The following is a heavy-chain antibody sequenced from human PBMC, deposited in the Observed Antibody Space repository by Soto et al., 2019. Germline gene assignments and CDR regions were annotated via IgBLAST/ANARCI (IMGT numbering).Heavy chain of an antibody. CDR2: IYYSGST. J-gene: IGHJ6*02. CDR1: GGSISSYY. CDR3: ARDKYSSGWYRDHYYYGMDV. D-gene: IGHD6-19*01. V-gene: IGHV4-59*01. Sequence: SETMSLTCTVSGGSISSYYWSWIRQPPGKGLEWIGYIYYSGSTNYNPSLKSRVTISVDTSKNQFSLTLSSVTAADTAVYYWARDKYSSGWYRDHYYYGMDVWGQGTTVTVS.